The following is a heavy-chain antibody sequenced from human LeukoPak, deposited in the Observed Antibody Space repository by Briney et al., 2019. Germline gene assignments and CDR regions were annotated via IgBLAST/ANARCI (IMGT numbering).Heavy chain of an antibody. D-gene: IGHD6-19*01. V-gene: IGHV4-34*01. CDR3: ARGRRSSGWYDY. CDR2: INHSGGT. Sequence: AETLSLTCAVYGGSFSGYYWSWLRQPPGKGLEWIGEINHSGGTNYNPSLKSRVTISVDTSKNQFSLKLSSVTAADTAVYYCARGRRSSGWYDYWGQGTLVTVSS. CDR1: GGSFSGYY. J-gene: IGHJ4*02.